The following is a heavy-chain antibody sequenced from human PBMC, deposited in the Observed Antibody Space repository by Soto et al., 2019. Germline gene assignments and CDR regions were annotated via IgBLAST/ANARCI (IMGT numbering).Heavy chain of an antibody. CDR1: GGTFSSYT. V-gene: IGHV1-69*02. J-gene: IGHJ4*02. D-gene: IGHD1-1*01. CDR2: IIPILGIA. CDR3: ATQGTGTTGD. Sequence: QVQLVQSGAEVKKPGSSVKVSCKASGGTFSSYTISWVRQAPGQGLEWMGRIIPILGIANYAQKFQGRVTITAEKSTSPAYMELSSLRSEDTAVYYCATQGTGTTGDWGQGTLVTVSS.